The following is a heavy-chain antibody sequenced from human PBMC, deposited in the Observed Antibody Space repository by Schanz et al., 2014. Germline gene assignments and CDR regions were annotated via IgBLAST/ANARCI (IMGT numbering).Heavy chain of an antibody. CDR2: ISGSGGST. Sequence: VQLVESGGGLVKPGGSLRLSCAASGFTVSSNHMSWVRQAPGKGLEWVSAISGSGGSTYYADSVKGRFTISRDNSKNTLYLQMNSLRAEDTAVYYCAKDPSHGDYDYYFDYWGQGTLVTVSS. J-gene: IGHJ4*02. CDR3: AKDPSHGDYDYYFDY. CDR1: GFTVSSNH. D-gene: IGHD3-22*01. V-gene: IGHV3-23*04.